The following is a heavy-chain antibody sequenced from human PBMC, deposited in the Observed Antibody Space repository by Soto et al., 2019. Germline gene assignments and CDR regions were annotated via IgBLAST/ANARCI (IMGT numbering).Heavy chain of an antibody. D-gene: IGHD2-15*01. CDR1: GGSISSYY. J-gene: IGHJ5*02. CDR2: IYTIAST. Sequence: SETLSLTCGVSGGSISSYYWSWIRQPAGKGLEWIGLIYTIASTNYNPSLRSRVTMSRDTSKNQLSLTLKSVTAADAGTYYCARQRCNGGTCYLNWFDPWGHGTLVTVSS. V-gene: IGHV4-4*07. CDR3: ARQRCNGGTCYLNWFDP.